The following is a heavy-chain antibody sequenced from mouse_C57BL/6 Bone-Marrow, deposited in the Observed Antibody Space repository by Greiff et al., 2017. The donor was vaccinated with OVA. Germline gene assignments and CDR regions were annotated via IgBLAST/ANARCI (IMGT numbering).Heavy chain of an antibody. V-gene: IGHV5-4*03. CDR1: GFTFSSYA. J-gene: IGHJ4*01. Sequence: EVKVVESGGGLVKPGGSLKLSCAASGFTFSSYAMSWVRQTPEKRLEWVATISDGGSYTYYPDNVKGRFTISRDNAKNNLYLQMSHLKSEDTAMYYCAREISNMDYWGQGTSVTVSS. CDR3: AREISNMDY. CDR2: ISDGGSYT.